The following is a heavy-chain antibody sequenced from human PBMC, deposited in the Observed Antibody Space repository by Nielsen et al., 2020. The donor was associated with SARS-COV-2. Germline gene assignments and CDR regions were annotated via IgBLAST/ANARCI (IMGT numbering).Heavy chain of an antibody. CDR3: ASPHILTGFGY. V-gene: IGHV3-9*01. Sequence: GGSLRLSCVVSGFTFDDYAMHWVRQAPGKGLEWVSGISWNSGSIGYADSVKGRFTISRDNAKNSLYLQMNSLRAEDTALYYCASPHILTGFGYWGQGTLVTVSS. CDR1: GFTFDDYA. J-gene: IGHJ4*02. D-gene: IGHD3-9*01. CDR2: ISWNSGSI.